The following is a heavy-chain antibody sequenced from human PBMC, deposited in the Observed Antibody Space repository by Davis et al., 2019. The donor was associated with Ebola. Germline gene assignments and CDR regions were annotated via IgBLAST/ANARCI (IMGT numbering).Heavy chain of an antibody. CDR3: ARCGYYSRRFDY. D-gene: IGHD2-2*03. CDR1: GGSISSGGYY. Sequence: PSETLSLTCTVSGGSISSGGYYWSWIRQHPGKGLEWIGYIYYSGSTYYNPSLKSRLTISLDTSKNQFSLNLSSVTAADTAVYYCARCGYYSRRFDYWGQGALVTVSS. CDR2: IYYSGST. V-gene: IGHV4-30-4*08. J-gene: IGHJ4*02.